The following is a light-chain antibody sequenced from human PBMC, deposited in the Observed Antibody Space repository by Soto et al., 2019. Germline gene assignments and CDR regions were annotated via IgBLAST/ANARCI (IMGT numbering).Light chain of an antibody. J-gene: IGLJ3*02. V-gene: IGLV1-40*01. CDR2: GNS. CDR1: SSNIGAGYD. CDR3: YSYYSSLSAWV. Sequence: QSVLTQPPSVSGAPGQRVTISCTGSSSNIGAGYDVHWYQQLPGTAPKLIIYGNSNRPSGVPDRFSGSKSGTSASLAITGRQAEDEGDDYCYSYYSSLSAWVFGGGTKLTVL.